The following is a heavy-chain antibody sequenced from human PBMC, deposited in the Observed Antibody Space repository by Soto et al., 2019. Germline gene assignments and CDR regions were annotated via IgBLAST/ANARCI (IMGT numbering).Heavy chain of an antibody. CDR2: ISGSGGST. CDR3: AKGSVVVTPVTEFED. D-gene: IGHD3-22*01. J-gene: IGHJ4*02. CDR1: VFTFSSYA. Sequence: GGSLRLSCSASVFTFSSYAMSWVRQAPGKGLEWVSAISGSGGSTYYADSVKGRFTISRDNSKNTLYLQMNSLRAEDTAGYYCAKGSVVVTPVTEFEDRGQGNLVT. V-gene: IGHV3-23*01.